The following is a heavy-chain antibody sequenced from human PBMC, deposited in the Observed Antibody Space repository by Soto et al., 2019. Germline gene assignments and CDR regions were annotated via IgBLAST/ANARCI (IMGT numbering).Heavy chain of an antibody. V-gene: IGHV1-3*01. CDR1: GYTFTSYA. CDR2: INAGNGNT. Sequence: ASVKVSCKASGYTFTSYAIHWVRQAPGQRLEWMGWINAGNGNTKHSQKFQGRVTISRDNAKNTLYLQMNSLKAEDTAVYYCVRDRGYPDSFDVWGRGTMVTVSS. J-gene: IGHJ3*01. D-gene: IGHD3-10*01. CDR3: VRDRGYPDSFDV.